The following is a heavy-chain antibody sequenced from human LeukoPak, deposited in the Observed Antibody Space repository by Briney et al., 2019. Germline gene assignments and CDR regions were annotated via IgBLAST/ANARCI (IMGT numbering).Heavy chain of an antibody. D-gene: IGHD7-27*01. Sequence: SETLSLTCTVSGGSISSSSYYWGWIRQPPGKGLEWIGSIYYSGSTYHNPSLKSRVTISVDTSKNQFSLKLSSVTAADTAVYYCARDQGEALGIRWYFDLWGRGTLVTVSS. J-gene: IGHJ2*01. CDR2: IYYSGST. CDR1: GGSISSSSYY. CDR3: ARDQGEALGIRWYFDL. V-gene: IGHV4-39*07.